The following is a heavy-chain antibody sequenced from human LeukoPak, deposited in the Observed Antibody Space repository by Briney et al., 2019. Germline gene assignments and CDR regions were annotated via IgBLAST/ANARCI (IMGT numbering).Heavy chain of an antibody. D-gene: IGHD3-9*01. CDR1: GFTFSSYA. CDR3: ARGPDYDILTGYYPVLDY. J-gene: IGHJ4*02. V-gene: IGHV3-30*04. Sequence: GGSLRLSCAASGFTFSSYAMHWVRQAPGKGLEWVAVISYDGSNKYYADSVKGRFTISRDNSKNTLYLQMNSLRAEDTAVYHCARGPDYDILTGYYPVLDYWGQGTLVTVSS. CDR2: ISYDGSNK.